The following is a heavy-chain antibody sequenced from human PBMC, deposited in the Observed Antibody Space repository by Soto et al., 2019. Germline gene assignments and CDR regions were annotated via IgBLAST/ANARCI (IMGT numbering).Heavy chain of an antibody. D-gene: IGHD2-15*01. Sequence: SGPTLVNPTQTLTLTGTFSGFSLSTSGVGVVWIRQPPGKALEWLALIYWDGDERYSPFLKSRLTITKDTSKNQVALAMTNMDPVDTATYYCAHKGGRGAGMDVWGQGTTVTVSS. CDR2: IYWDGDE. J-gene: IGHJ6*02. CDR1: GFSLSTSGVG. CDR3: AHKGGRGAGMDV. V-gene: IGHV2-5*02.